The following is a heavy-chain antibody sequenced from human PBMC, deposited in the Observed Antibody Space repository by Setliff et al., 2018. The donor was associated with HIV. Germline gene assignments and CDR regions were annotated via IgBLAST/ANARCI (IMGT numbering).Heavy chain of an antibody. CDR3: ARGLQYYDSGSYSEDY. V-gene: IGHV4-34*01. Sequence: ETLSLTCALYGGSFSGYYWSWIRQPPGNGLEWIGEINHSGSGNYNPSLTSRVTISLDTSKNQFSLKLSSVTAADTAVYYCARGLQYYDSGSYSEDYWGQGTLVTVSS. CDR1: GGSFSGYY. D-gene: IGHD3-10*01. J-gene: IGHJ4*02. CDR2: INHSGSG.